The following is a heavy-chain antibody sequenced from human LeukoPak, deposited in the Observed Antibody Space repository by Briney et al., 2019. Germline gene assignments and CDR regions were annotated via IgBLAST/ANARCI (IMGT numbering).Heavy chain of an antibody. J-gene: IGHJ6*02. CDR1: GFTFSSYA. CDR2: ISYDGSNR. V-gene: IGHV3-30*18. D-gene: IGHD6-13*01. Sequence: GGSLRLSCAASGFTFSSYAMSWVRQAPGKGLEWVAVISYDGSNRYYADSVKGRFTISRDNSKNTLYLQMNSLRAEDTAVYYCAKAGSSWYFPYYYYGMDVWGQGTTVTVSS. CDR3: AKAGSSWYFPYYYYGMDV.